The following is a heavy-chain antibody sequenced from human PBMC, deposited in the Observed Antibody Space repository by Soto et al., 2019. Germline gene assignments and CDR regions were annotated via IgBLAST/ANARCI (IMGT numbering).Heavy chain of an antibody. CDR3: ARDRSDSSRADSFDV. CDR1: GFTVSNTY. Sequence: GGSLRLSCAVSGFTVSNTYMSWVRQAPGKGLECVAVIYRGVSTHYADSVKGRFTISRDDSKNTIYLQMNSLRAEDTAVYYCARDRSDSSRADSFDVWGQGTMVTVS. D-gene: IGHD6-25*01. CDR2: IYRGVST. V-gene: IGHV3-53*01. J-gene: IGHJ3*01.